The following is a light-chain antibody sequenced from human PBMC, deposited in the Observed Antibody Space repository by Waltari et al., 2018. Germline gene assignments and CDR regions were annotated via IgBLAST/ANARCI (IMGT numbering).Light chain of an antibody. Sequence: IQLTQSPSSLSTSVGDRVTVTCRASQAVSSFLAWYQQKPGEAPKLLISDAYTLQSGVPSRFSGSGSGTDFTLTISSLQPEDFATYYCQQVNSYPFTFGGGTKVEIK. J-gene: IGKJ4*01. V-gene: IGKV1-9*01. CDR3: QQVNSYPFT. CDR2: DAY. CDR1: QAVSSF.